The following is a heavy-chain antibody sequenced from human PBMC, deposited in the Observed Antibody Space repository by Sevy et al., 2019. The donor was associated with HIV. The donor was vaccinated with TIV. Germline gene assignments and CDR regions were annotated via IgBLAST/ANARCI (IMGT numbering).Heavy chain of an antibody. CDR1: GFTFSSYA. Sequence: GGSLRLSCAASGFTFSSYAMHWVRQAPGKGLEWVAVISYDGSNKYYADSVKGRFTISRDNSKNTLYLQMNSLRAEDTAVYYCARDPTQPPVYSWNYNYFDYWGQGTLVTVSS. CDR2: ISYDGSNK. V-gene: IGHV3-30-3*01. D-gene: IGHD1-7*01. CDR3: ARDPTQPPVYSWNYNYFDY. J-gene: IGHJ4*02.